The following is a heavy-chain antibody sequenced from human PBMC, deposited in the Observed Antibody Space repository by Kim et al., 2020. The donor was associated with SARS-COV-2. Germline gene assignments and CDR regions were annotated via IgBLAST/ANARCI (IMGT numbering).Heavy chain of an antibody. J-gene: IGHJ4*02. V-gene: IGHV3-74*01. D-gene: IGHD1-26*01. Sequence: GGSLRLSCAASGFTFSSDWMHWVRQAPGKGLVWVSRINGDGSSTAYADFVKGRFTISRDNAKNTLYLQMNSLRAEDTAVYYCTRDQGGASRFDYWDQGTLVTVSS. CDR2: INGDGSST. CDR3: TRDQGGASRFDY. CDR1: GFTFSSDW.